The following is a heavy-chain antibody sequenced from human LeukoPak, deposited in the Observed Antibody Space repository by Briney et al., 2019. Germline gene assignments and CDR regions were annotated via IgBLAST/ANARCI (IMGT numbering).Heavy chain of an antibody. D-gene: IGHD2-2*01. J-gene: IGHJ6*03. CDR2: IKQDGSEK. CDR1: GFTFSSNY. V-gene: IGHV3-7*01. Sequence: PGGSRRLSCAASGFTFSSNYMSWVRQAPGKGLEWVANIKQDGSEKYYVDSVQGRFTISRDNAKNSLYLQMNSLRAEDPAVYYCARDVEDIVVVPAAKDGYYYYYMAVWGKGTTVTVSS. CDR3: ARDVEDIVVVPAAKDGYYYYYMAV.